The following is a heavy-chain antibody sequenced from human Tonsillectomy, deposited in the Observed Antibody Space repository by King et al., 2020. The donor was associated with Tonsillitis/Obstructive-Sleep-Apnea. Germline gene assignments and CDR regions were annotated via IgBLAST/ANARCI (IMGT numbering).Heavy chain of an antibody. CDR1: GFTFRSYA. V-gene: IGHV3-30*04. D-gene: IGHD4-23*01. CDR3: AYGGNSGFDY. CDR2: ISYDGSHI. Sequence: VQLVESGGGVVQPGRSLRLSCAASGFTFRSYAIHWVRQAPGKGLEWVAVISYDGSHIYYADSVKGRFTISRDNSKNTLYLQMNSLRADDTAVYYCAYGGNSGFDYWGQGTLVTVSS. J-gene: IGHJ4*02.